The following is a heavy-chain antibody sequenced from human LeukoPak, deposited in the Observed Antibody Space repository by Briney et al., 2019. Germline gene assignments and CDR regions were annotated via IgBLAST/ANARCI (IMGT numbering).Heavy chain of an antibody. CDR1: GFTFSSYA. D-gene: IGHD3-22*01. CDR3: ARDPSGSGYPPYYFDY. CDR2: ISDSGGST. V-gene: IGHV3-23*01. Sequence: GGSLRLSCAASGFTFSSYAMSWVRQAPGKGLEWVSAISDSGGSTYYADSVKGRFTISRDNAKNSLYLQMNSLRAEDTAVYYCARDPSGSGYPPYYFDYWGQGTLVTVSS. J-gene: IGHJ4*02.